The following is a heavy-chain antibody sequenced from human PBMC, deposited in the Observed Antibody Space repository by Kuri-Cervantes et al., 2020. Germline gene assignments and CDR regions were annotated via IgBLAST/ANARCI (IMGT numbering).Heavy chain of an antibody. CDR3: ARDRVGGNSFDY. J-gene: IGHJ4*02. Sequence: SETLSLTCTVSGGSISSSGYYWSWLRQHPGKGLEWIGYIYDSGSTYYNTSLKSRFTISVDTSKNQFSLKLSSVPAADTAVYYCARDRVGGNSFDYWGQGTPVTVSS. D-gene: IGHD4-23*01. CDR2: IYDSGST. CDR1: GGSISSSGYY. V-gene: IGHV4-31*03.